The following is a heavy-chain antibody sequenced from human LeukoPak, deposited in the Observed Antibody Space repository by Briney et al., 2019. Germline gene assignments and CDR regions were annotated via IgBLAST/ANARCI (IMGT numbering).Heavy chain of an antibody. Sequence: PGGSLRLSCAASGFTVSTNYMNWVRQAPGKGLEWVSVIYSGGSTYYADSVKGRFTISRDNAKNSLYLQMNNVRAEDTAVYYCARPRGLSSGLDYWGQGTLATVSS. D-gene: IGHD3-22*01. CDR1: GFTVSTNY. CDR3: ARPRGLSSGLDY. CDR2: IYSGGST. J-gene: IGHJ4*02. V-gene: IGHV3-53*01.